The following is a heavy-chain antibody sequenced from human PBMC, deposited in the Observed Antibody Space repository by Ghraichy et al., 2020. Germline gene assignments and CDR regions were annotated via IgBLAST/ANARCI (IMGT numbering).Heavy chain of an antibody. J-gene: IGHJ4*02. V-gene: IGHV4-59*01. Sequence: SETLSLTCSVSGGSIRNYYWSWLRQPPGKGLEWIGYIYYSGSTKYNPSLKSRVTISVDTSKNQFSLKLSSVTAADTAVYYCAREGPYSSSSSFDYWGQGTLVTVSS. CDR2: IYYSGST. CDR3: AREGPYSSSSSFDY. CDR1: GGSIRNYY. D-gene: IGHD6-6*01.